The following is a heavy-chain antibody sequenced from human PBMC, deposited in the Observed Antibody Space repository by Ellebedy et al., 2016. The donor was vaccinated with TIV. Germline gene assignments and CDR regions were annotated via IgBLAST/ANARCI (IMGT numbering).Heavy chain of an antibody. V-gene: IGHV3-72*01. CDR2: IRSKAYGGTT. J-gene: IGHJ4*02. CDR1: GFTFSDHY. CDR3: ARDRKGYFDY. Sequence: GESLKISCAASGFTFSDHYMDWVRQAPGKGLEWVGFIRSKAYGGTTEYAASVKGRFTISRDDSKNSLYLQMNSLKTEDTAVYYCARDRKGYFDYWGQGTLVTVSS.